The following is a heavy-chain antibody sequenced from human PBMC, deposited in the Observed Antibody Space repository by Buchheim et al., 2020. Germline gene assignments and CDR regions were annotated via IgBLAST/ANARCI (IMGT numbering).Heavy chain of an antibody. V-gene: IGHV1-2*02. Sequence: QVQLVQSGAEVKKPGASVKVSCKASGYTFTGYYMHWVRQAPGQGLEWMGWIYPNSGGTHYAQKFQGRVTMTRDTSISTAYMELSRLRSDDTAVYYCARVQSKGYCSGGSCYNFDYWGQGTL. CDR2: IYPNSGGT. CDR3: ARVQSKGYCSGGSCYNFDY. J-gene: IGHJ4*02. D-gene: IGHD2-15*01. CDR1: GYTFTGYY.